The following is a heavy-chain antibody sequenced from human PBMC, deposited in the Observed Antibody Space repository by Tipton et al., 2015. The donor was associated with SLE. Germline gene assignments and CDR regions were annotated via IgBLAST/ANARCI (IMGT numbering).Heavy chain of an antibody. Sequence: LRLSCTVYGGSFSGYYWTWIRQPPGKGLEWIGEINHSRSTNYNPSLKSRVTISVDTSKNQFSLELSSVTAADTGLYYCARIRDLISSRYPNPVRFDPWGQGTLVTVSS. CDR3: ARIRDLISSRYPNPVRFDP. CDR1: GGSFSGYY. D-gene: IGHD2-21*02. CDR2: INHSRST. J-gene: IGHJ5*02. V-gene: IGHV4-34*01.